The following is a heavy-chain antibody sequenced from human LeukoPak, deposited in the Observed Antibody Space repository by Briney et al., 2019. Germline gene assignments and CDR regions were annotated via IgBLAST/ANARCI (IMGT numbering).Heavy chain of an antibody. V-gene: IGHV4-39*07. CDR1: GGSISSSSYY. D-gene: IGHD3-22*01. CDR3: AREKRHYYDSSGYYSY. CDR2: IYYSGST. Sequence: SETLSLTCTVSGGSISSSSYYWGWIRQPPGKGLEWIGSIYYSGSTYYNPSLKSRVTISVDTSKNQFSLKLSSVTAADTAVYYCAREKRHYYDSSGYYSYWGQGTLVTVSS. J-gene: IGHJ4*02.